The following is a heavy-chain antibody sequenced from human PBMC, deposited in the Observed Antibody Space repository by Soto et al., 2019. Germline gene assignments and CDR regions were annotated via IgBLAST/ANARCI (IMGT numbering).Heavy chain of an antibody. CDR3: AKTRTTVVTRGIDY. V-gene: IGHV3-30*18. CDR1: GFTFSSYG. J-gene: IGHJ4*02. Sequence: PGGSLRLSCAASGFTFSSYGMHWVRQAPGKGLEWVAVISYDGSSKYYADSVKGRFTISRDNSKNTLYLQMNSLRAEDTAVYYCAKTRTTVVTRGIDYWGQGTLVTVSS. D-gene: IGHD4-17*01. CDR2: ISYDGSSK.